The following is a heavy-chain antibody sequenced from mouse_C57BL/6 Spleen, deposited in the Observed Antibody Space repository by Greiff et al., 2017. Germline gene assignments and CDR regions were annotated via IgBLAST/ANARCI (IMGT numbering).Heavy chain of an antibody. CDR1: GFSLTSYA. Sequence: VQLQQSGPGLVAPSQSLSITCTVSGFSLTSYAISWVRQPPGKGLEWLGVIWSGGGTNYNSALKSRLSISKDNSKSQVFLKMNSLQTDDTARYYCARFYYDYDRAMDYWGQGTSVTVSS. CDR3: ARFYYDYDRAMDY. D-gene: IGHD2-4*01. CDR2: IWSGGGT. J-gene: IGHJ4*01. V-gene: IGHV2-9-1*01.